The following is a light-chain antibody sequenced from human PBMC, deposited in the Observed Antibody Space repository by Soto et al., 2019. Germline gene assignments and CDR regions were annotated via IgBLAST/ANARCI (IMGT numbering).Light chain of an antibody. CDR2: GAS. Sequence: EIVLTQSPGTLSLSPGERATLSCRASQSVSSSYLAWYQQKPGQAPRLLIYGASSRATGIPDRFSGGGSGTEFTPTISGLQSEDFAVYYCQQYNSWPPLTFGGGTKVDIK. V-gene: IGKV3-20*01. CDR3: QQYNSWPPLT. CDR1: QSVSSSY. J-gene: IGKJ4*01.